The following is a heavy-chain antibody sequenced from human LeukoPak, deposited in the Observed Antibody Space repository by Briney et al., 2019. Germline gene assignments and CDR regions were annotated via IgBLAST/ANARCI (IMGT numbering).Heavy chain of an antibody. D-gene: IGHD3-16*01. CDR1: GFTFSSYT. V-gene: IGHV3-21*01. CDR2: ISSSSIYI. Sequence: PGRSLRLSCAASGFTFSSYTMNWVRQAPGKGLEWVASISSSSIYIYYADSVKGRFTISRDNAKKSVFLQTNSLSAEDKAVYYCARNGGIRLLSDAFDIWGQGTMVTVSS. CDR3: ARNGGIRLLSDAFDI. J-gene: IGHJ3*02.